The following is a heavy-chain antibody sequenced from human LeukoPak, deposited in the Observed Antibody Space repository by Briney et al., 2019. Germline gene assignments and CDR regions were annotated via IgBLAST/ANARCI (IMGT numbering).Heavy chain of an antibody. J-gene: IGHJ6*02. CDR2: ISYDGSNK. D-gene: IGHD1-1*01. CDR1: GFTFSSYA. Sequence: GGSLRLSCAASGFTFSSYAMHWVRQAPGKGLEWVAVISYDGSNKYYADSVKGRFTISRDNSKNTLHLQMNSLRAEDTAVYYCARDAIVAPTSYYYYYYGMDVWGQGTTVTVSS. V-gene: IGHV3-30-3*01. CDR3: ARDAIVAPTSYYYYYYGMDV.